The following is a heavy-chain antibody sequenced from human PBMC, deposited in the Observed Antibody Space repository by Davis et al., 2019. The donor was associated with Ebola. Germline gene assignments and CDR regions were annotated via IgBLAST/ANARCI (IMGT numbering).Heavy chain of an antibody. CDR3: ARHGQYQRAYYDSSGPPGY. Sequence: GESLKISCKGSGYSFTSYWIGWVRQMPGKGLEWMGIIYPSDSDTRYSPSFQGQVTISADKSISTAYVQWSSLKASDTAMYYCARHGQYQRAYYDSSGPPGYWGQGTLVTVSS. D-gene: IGHD3-22*01. J-gene: IGHJ4*02. CDR2: IYPSDSDT. V-gene: IGHV5-51*01. CDR1: GYSFTSYW.